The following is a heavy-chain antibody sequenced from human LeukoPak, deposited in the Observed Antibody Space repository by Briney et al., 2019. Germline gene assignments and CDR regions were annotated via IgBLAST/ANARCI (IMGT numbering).Heavy chain of an antibody. J-gene: IGHJ4*02. V-gene: IGHV5-51*01. Sequence: RGESLKISCKASGYSFISYWIAWVRQMPGKGLEWMGTIYPGDSDTRYSPSFQGQVTISADKSISTASLQWSSLTASDTAMYYCARPLVGTGYSSSWYFNYWGQGTLVTVSS. CDR1: GYSFISYW. CDR3: ARPLVGTGYSSSWYFNY. CDR2: IYPGDSDT. D-gene: IGHD6-13*01.